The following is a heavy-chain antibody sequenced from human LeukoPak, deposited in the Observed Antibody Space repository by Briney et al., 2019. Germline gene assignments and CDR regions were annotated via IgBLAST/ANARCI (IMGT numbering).Heavy chain of an antibody. CDR3: ARGPDGYNSHFDY. Sequence: RGSLRLSRVASGFTFSDYAMHWVRQAPGKGPEWVTVIYYDGKLKYYPDSVDGRFTSSRDNSKNTLYLHMKSRRVEDTAVYYCARGPDGYNSHFDYWGQGTLVTVSS. D-gene: IGHD5-24*01. CDR2: IYYDGKLK. J-gene: IGHJ4*02. V-gene: IGHV3-30*04. CDR1: GFTFSDYA.